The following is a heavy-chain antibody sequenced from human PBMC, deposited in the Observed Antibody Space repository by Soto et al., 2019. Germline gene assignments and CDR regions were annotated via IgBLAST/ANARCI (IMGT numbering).Heavy chain of an antibody. CDR3: ATVESGSYYFDY. Sequence: ASVKVSCKVSGYTLTELSMHWVRQAPGKGLEWMGGFDPEDGETIYAQKFQGRVTMTEDTSTDTAYMELSSLRSEDTAVYYCATVESGSYYFDYWGQGTLDTVSS. CDR2: FDPEDGET. CDR1: GYTLTELS. D-gene: IGHD1-26*01. V-gene: IGHV1-24*01. J-gene: IGHJ4*02.